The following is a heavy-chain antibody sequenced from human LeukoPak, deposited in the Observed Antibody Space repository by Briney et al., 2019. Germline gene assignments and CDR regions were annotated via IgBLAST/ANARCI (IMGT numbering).Heavy chain of an antibody. Sequence: SETLSLTCTVSGGSIRSYYWSWLRQPPGKGLEWIGYIYYSGSTNYNPSLKSRVTISVDTSKNQFSLKLSSVTAADTAVYYCARLRGVTTPADYWGQGTLVTVSS. J-gene: IGHJ4*02. CDR2: IYYSGST. D-gene: IGHD4-17*01. V-gene: IGHV4-59*08. CDR1: GGSIRSYY. CDR3: ARLRGVTTPADY.